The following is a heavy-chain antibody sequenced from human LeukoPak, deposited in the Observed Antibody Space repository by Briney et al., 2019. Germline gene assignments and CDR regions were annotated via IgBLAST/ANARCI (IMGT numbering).Heavy chain of an antibody. J-gene: IGHJ4*02. CDR1: GFTVSSNY. CDR3: ARRGDGGRSFDY. V-gene: IGHV3-53*01. CDR2: IYSGGST. Sequence: GGSLRLSCAASGFTVSSNYMSWVRQAPGKGLEWVSVIYSGGSTYYADSVKGRFTISRDNSKNTLYLQINSLRAEDTAVYYCARRGDGGRSFDYWGQGTLVTVSS. D-gene: IGHD4-23*01.